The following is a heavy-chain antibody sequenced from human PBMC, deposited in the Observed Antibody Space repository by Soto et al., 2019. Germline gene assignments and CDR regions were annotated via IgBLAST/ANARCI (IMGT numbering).Heavy chain of an antibody. Sequence: SETLSLTCTVSGGSISSSSYYWGWIRQPPGKGLEWIGEINHSGSTNYNPSLKSRVTISVDTSKNQFSLKLSSVTAADTAVYYCARGLRIAALYYFDYWGQGTLVTVSS. D-gene: IGHD6-13*01. CDR2: INHSGST. CDR1: GGSISSSSYY. J-gene: IGHJ4*02. CDR3: ARGLRIAALYYFDY. V-gene: IGHV4-39*07.